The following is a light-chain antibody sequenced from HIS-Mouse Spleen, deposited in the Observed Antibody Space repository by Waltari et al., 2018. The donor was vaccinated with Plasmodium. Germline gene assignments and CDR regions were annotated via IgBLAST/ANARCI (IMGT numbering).Light chain of an antibody. CDR1: QSISSW. J-gene: IGKJ1*01. V-gene: IGKV1-5*03. CDR2: EAS. CDR3: QQYNSYWT. Sequence: DIQMTQSPSTLSASVGDRVTITCRASQSISSWLAWDQQKPGKAPKLLIYEASSLESGVPSRFSGSGSGTEFTLTISSLQPDDFATYYCQQYNSYWTFGQGTKVEIK.